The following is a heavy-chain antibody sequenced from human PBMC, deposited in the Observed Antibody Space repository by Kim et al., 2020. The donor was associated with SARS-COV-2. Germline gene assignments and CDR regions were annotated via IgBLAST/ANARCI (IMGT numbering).Heavy chain of an antibody. D-gene: IGHD3-3*01. Sequence: SETLSLTCTVSGGSISSYYWSWIRQPPGKGLEWIGDIYYSGSTNYNPSLKSRVTISVDTSKNQFSLKLRSVTAADTAVYDCARRAKTTIFGVNYWYFDLWGRGTLVPVSS. J-gene: IGHJ2*01. CDR3: ARRAKTTIFGVNYWYFDL. CDR2: IYYSGST. V-gene: IGHV4-59*13. CDR1: GGSISSYY.